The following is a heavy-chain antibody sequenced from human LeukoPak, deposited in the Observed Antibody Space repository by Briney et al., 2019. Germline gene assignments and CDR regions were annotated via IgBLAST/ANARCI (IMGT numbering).Heavy chain of an antibody. CDR1: GYTFTSYD. V-gene: IGHV1-8*01. Sequence: GASVKVSCKASGYTFTSYDINWVRQATGQGLEWMGWMNPNSGNTGYAQKFQGRVTMTRNTSISTAYMELSSLRSEDTAVYYCATGGRFLEWLSGGGRAFDIWGQGTMVTVSS. CDR3: ATGGRFLEWLSGGGRAFDI. CDR2: MNPNSGNT. D-gene: IGHD3-3*01. J-gene: IGHJ3*02.